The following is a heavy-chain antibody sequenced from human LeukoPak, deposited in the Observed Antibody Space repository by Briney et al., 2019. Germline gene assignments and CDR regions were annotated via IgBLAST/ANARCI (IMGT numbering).Heavy chain of an antibody. J-gene: IGHJ4*02. V-gene: IGHV1-18*01. CDR3: ARDFESEEWELLPGDY. D-gene: IGHD1-26*01. Sequence: ASVKVSCKASGYTFTSYGISWVRQAPGQGLEWMGWISAYNGNTNYAQKLRGRVTMTTDTSTSTAYMELRSLRSDDTAVYYCARDFESEEWELLPGDYWGQGTLVTVSS. CDR2: ISAYNGNT. CDR1: GYTFTSYG.